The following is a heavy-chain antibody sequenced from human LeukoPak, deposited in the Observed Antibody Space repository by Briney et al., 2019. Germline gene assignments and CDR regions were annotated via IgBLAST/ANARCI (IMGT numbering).Heavy chain of an antibody. Sequence: GGSLRLSCAASGFTFSSYWMSWVRQAPGKGLEWVANIKQDGSEKYYVDSVKGRFTISRDNAKNSLYLQMNSLRAEDTAVYYCAREGYYDYVWGSYRYGPVDYWGQGTLVTVSS. D-gene: IGHD3-16*02. CDR3: AREGYYDYVWGSYRYGPVDY. CDR2: IKQDGSEK. J-gene: IGHJ4*02. V-gene: IGHV3-7*01. CDR1: GFTFSSYW.